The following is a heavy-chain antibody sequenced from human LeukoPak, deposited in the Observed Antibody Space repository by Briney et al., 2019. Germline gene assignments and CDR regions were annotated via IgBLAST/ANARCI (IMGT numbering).Heavy chain of an antibody. J-gene: IGHJ4*02. CDR2: IKSKTDDGTT. CDR3: STDSENYDFWSY. D-gene: IGHD3-3*01. V-gene: IGHV3-15*01. Sequence: PGGSLRLSCAASGFTFSNAWMSWVRQAPGKGLEWVGRIKSKTDDGTTDYAAPVKGRFAISRDDSKNTLYLQMNSLKTEDTAVYYCSTDSENYDFWSYWGQGTLVTASS. CDR1: GFTFSNAW.